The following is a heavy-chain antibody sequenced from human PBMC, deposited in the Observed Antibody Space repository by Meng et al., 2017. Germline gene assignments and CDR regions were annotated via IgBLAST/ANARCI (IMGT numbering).Heavy chain of an antibody. Sequence: QVQPVQSGAEVKKPGSSVKVSCKASGGTFSSYTISWVRQAPGQGLEWMGRIIPILGIANYAQKFQGRVTITADKSTSTAYMELSSLRSEDTAVYYCARDLSGSGTFDYWGQGTLVTVSS. J-gene: IGHJ4*02. D-gene: IGHD3-10*01. CDR1: GGTFSSYT. V-gene: IGHV1-69*08. CDR2: IIPILGIA. CDR3: ARDLSGSGTFDY.